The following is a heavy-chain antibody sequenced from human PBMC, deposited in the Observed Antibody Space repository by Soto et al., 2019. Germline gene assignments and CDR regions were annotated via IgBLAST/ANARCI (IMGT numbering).Heavy chain of an antibody. V-gene: IGHV1-8*01. CDR3: ARAGRITMVRGVYYRPWFDP. D-gene: IGHD3-10*01. Sequence: ASVKVSCKASGYTFTSYDINWVRQATGQGLEWMGWMNPNSGNTGYAQKFQGRVTMTRNTSISTAYMELSSLRSEDTAVYYCARAGRITMVRGVYYRPWFDPWGQGTLVTVSS. J-gene: IGHJ5*02. CDR1: GYTFTSYD. CDR2: MNPNSGNT.